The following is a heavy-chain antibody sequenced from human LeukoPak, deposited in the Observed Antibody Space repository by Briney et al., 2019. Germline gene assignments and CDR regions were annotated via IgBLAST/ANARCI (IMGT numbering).Heavy chain of an antibody. CDR1: GFTFSSYA. V-gene: IGHV3-30-3*01. Sequence: GGSLRLSCAASGFTFSSYAMHWVRQAPGKGLEWVAVISYDGSNKYYADSVKGRFTISRDNSKNMLYLQMNSLRAEDTAVYYCARAAVAGEYYFDYWGQGTLVTVSS. D-gene: IGHD6-19*01. CDR2: ISYDGSNK. J-gene: IGHJ4*02. CDR3: ARAAVAGEYYFDY.